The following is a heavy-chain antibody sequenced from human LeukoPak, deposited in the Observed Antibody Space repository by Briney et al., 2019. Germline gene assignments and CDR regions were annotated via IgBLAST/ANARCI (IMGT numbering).Heavy chain of an antibody. CDR1: GFTFSSYA. V-gene: IGHV3-23*01. J-gene: IGHJ4*02. D-gene: IGHD6-6*01. CDR2: ISGSGDTT. Sequence: GGSLRLSCAASGFTFSSYAMSWVRQAPGKGLEWVSAISGSGDTTYYADSVKGRFTISRDNSKNTLYLQMNSLRAEDTAIYYCAKVRRSSSSGPFDYWGQGTLVTVSS. CDR3: AKVRRSSSSGPFDY.